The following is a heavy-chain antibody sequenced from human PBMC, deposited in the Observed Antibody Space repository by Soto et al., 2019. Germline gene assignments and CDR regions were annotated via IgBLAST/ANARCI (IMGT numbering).Heavy chain of an antibody. CDR3: ARDQGVVVTADNWFDP. CDR2: IFSSGST. V-gene: IGHV4-4*07. J-gene: IGHJ5*02. D-gene: IGHD2-21*02. CDR1: GGSITDYS. Sequence: SETLSLTRTVSGGSITDYSWVWIRQPAGKGLEWIGRIFSSGSTNYNPSLKGRITMSLDTSKNQFSLKLNSATATDTAVYFCARDQGVVVTADNWFDPWGQGILVTVSS.